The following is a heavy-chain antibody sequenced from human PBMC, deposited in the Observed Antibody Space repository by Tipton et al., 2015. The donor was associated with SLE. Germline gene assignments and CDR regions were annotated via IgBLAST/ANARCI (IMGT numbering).Heavy chain of an antibody. Sequence: SLRLSCAASVFTFSNYAMHWVRQAPGKGLEWVAVISYDGSNKYYADSVKGRFTISRDNSKNTLYLQMNSLRPEDTAVYYCAAGLLWFGECYYWGQGALVTVSS. CDR2: ISYDGSNK. V-gene: IGHV3-30*04. CDR1: VFTFSNYA. D-gene: IGHD3-10*01. CDR3: AAGLLWFGECYY. J-gene: IGHJ4*02.